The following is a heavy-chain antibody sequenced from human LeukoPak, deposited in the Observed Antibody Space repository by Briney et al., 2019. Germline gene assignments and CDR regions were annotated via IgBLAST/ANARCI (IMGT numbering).Heavy chain of an antibody. D-gene: IGHD3-3*01. Sequence: GASVKVSCKASGDTFTNYYMHWVRQAPGQGLEWMGIINPTGDSTRYAQKFQGRVTMTRDTSTSTVYVELSSLRSEDTPVYYCARWAGARPGGYYDFWTGPYDYWGQGSLVTVSS. V-gene: IGHV1-46*01. J-gene: IGHJ4*02. CDR2: INPTGDST. CDR1: GDTFTNYY. CDR3: ARWAGARPGGYYDFWTGPYDY.